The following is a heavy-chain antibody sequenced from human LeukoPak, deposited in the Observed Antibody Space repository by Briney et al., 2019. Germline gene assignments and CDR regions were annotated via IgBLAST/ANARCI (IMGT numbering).Heavy chain of an antibody. CDR1: GGTFSSYS. D-gene: IGHD2-2*01. CDR3: TTDMRSKVH. CDR2: IIPIFGTT. V-gene: IGHV1-69*05. J-gene: IGHJ4*02. Sequence: ASVKVSCKASGGTFSSYSISWVREAPGQGLEWMGGIIPIFGTTKYAQNSQGRVTITTAGSTSTAYMELKSLRSEDTAVYYCTTDMRSKVHWGQGTLVTVSS.